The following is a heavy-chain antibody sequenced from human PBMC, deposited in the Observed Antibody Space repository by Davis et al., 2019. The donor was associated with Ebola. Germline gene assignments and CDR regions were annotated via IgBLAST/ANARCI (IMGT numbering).Heavy chain of an antibody. Sequence: SETLSLTCTVSGGSISSSTYYWGWIRQPPGSGLEWIGSIFYRRTTYYNPSLKSRVSISVDTSKNQFSLTLSSVTAADTAVYYCARHEIFSSSFDFWGQGTLVTVSS. CDR3: ARHEIFSSSFDF. CDR1: GGSISSSTYY. V-gene: IGHV4-39*01. J-gene: IGHJ4*02. D-gene: IGHD3-3*01. CDR2: IFYRRTT.